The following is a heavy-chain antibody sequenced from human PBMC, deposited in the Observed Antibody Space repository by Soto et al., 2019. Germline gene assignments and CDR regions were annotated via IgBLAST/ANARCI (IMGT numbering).Heavy chain of an antibody. D-gene: IGHD7-27*01. Sequence: VASVKVSCKASGYTFTDYPIHWVRQAPGQGLEWMGWINTGNGDTKYSQSFQGRVSVTRDTSASTAYMELSRLRSEDTAVYYCARDWARAEDVWGQGTTVTVSS. CDR2: INTGNGDT. V-gene: IGHV1-3*04. J-gene: IGHJ6*02. CDR1: GYTFTDYP. CDR3: ARDWARAEDV.